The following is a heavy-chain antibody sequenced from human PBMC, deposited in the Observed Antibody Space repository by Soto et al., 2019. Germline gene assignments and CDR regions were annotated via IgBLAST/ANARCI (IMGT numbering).Heavy chain of an antibody. V-gene: IGHV3-33*01. J-gene: IGHJ4*02. CDR1: GFTFSSYG. CDR3: ARERSWYGWIDY. D-gene: IGHD6-13*01. Sequence: QVQLVESGGGVVQPGRSLRLSCAASGFTFSSYGMHWVRQAPGKGLEWVAVIWYDGSNKYYADSVKGRFTISRDNSKNTLYLQMNSLRAEDTAVYYCARERSWYGWIDYWGQGTLVTVSS. CDR2: IWYDGSNK.